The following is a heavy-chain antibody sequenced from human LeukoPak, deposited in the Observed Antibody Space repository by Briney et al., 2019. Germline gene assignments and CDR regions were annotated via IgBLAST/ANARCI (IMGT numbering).Heavy chain of an antibody. J-gene: IGHJ5*02. D-gene: IGHD3-22*01. V-gene: IGHV4-59*01. Sequence: SETLSLTCTVSGGSISSYYWSWIRQPPGKGLEWIGYIYHRGSTNYNPSLKSRVTISIDTSKNQFSLKLSSVTAADTAVYYCARGADYYDSSGYKWFDPWGQGTLVTVSS. CDR2: IYHRGST. CDR3: ARGADYYDSSGYKWFDP. CDR1: GGSISSYY.